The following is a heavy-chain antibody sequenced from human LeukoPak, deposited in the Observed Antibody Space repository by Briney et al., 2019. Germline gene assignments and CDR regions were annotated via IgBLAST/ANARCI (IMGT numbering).Heavy chain of an antibody. J-gene: IGHJ6*02. CDR2: ISGSGGST. Sequence: GGSLRLSCAASGFTFSSYAMSWVRQAPGKGLEWVSAISGSGGSTYYADSVRGRFTISRDNSKNTLYLQMNSLRAEDTAVYYCAKFQRFFYYDSSMDVWGQGTTVTVSS. D-gene: IGHD3-22*01. CDR3: AKFQRFFYYDSSMDV. V-gene: IGHV3-23*01. CDR1: GFTFSSYA.